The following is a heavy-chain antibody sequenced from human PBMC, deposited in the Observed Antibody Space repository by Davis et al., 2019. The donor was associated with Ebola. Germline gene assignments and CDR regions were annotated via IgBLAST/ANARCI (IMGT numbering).Heavy chain of an antibody. Sequence: ASVTVSCKTSGYTFISYGVTWVRQAPGQGLEWMGWISPYNGNTDSIQKLQGRVILTTDTSTNTAYMELRNLRSDDTAVYYCARWGMATIFNDYWGQGTLVTVSS. CDR1: GYTFISYG. CDR2: ISPYNGNT. J-gene: IGHJ4*02. V-gene: IGHV1-18*04. CDR3: ARWGMATIFNDY. D-gene: IGHD5-24*01.